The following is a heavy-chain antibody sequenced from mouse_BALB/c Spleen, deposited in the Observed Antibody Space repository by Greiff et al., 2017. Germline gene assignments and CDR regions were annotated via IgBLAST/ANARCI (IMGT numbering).Heavy chain of an antibody. CDR1: GFTFSSFG. D-gene: IGHD2-4*01. J-gene: IGHJ2*01. CDR3: ARSRGDYGHFDY. CDR2: ISSGSSTI. V-gene: IGHV5-17*02. Sequence: EVQVVESGGGLVQPGGSRKLSCAASGFTFSSFGMHWVRQAPEKGLEWVAYISSGSSTIYYADTVKGRFTISRDNPKNTLFMQMTSLRSEDTAMYYCARSRGDYGHFDYWGQGTTLTVSS.